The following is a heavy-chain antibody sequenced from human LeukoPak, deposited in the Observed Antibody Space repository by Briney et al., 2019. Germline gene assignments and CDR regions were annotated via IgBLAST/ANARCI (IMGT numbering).Heavy chain of an antibody. D-gene: IGHD7-27*01. V-gene: IGHV3-21*01. CDR2: ISSSSSYI. CDR1: GFTFSSYS. CDR3: ARDLRDTGANDY. J-gene: IGHJ4*02. Sequence: GGSLRLSCAASGFTFSSYSMNWVRQAPGKGLEWVSSISSSSSYIYYADSVKGRFTISRDNAKNSLYLQMNSLRAEDTAVYYCARDLRDTGANDYWGQGTLVTVSS.